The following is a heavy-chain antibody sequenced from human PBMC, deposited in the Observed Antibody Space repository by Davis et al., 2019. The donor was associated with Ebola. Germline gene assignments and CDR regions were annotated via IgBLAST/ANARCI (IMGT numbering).Heavy chain of an antibody. Sequence: PGGSLRLSCAASGFTFSSYAMSWVRQAPGMGLEWVSTISGSGGNTYYADSVKGRFIISRDNSNNTLYLQMNSLRAEDTAVYYCAKDLGGEDVVVPAATFDYWGQGTLVTVSS. V-gene: IGHV3-23*01. J-gene: IGHJ4*02. D-gene: IGHD2-2*01. CDR3: AKDLGGEDVVVPAATFDY. CDR2: ISGSGGNT. CDR1: GFTFSSYA.